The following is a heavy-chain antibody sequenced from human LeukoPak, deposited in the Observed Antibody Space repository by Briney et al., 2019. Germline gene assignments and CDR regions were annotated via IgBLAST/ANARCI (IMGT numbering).Heavy chain of an antibody. CDR2: INTNTGNP. D-gene: IGHD5-18*01. CDR3: AREPLNTAMVTFDY. Sequence: GASVKVSCKASGYTFSTYPMNWVRQAPGQGLEWMGWINTNTGNPTYAQGFTGRFVFSLDTSVSTAYLQISSLKAEDTAVYYCAREPLNTAMVTFDYWGQGTLVTVSS. CDR1: GYTFSTYP. V-gene: IGHV7-4-1*02. J-gene: IGHJ4*02.